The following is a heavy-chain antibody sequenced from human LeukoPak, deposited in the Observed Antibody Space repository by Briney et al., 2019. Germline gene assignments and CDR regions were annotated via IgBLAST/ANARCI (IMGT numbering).Heavy chain of an antibody. D-gene: IGHD3-3*01. V-gene: IGHV1-8*03. CDR3: ARGSLYYDFWSGYYAFGNYYMDV. CDR1: GYTFTSCD. CDR2: MNPNSGNT. Sequence: ASVKVSCKASGYTFTSCDINWVRQATGQGLEWMGWMNPNSGNTGYAQKFQGRVTITRNTSISTAYMEVSSLRSEDTAVYYCARGSLYYDFWSGYYAFGNYYMDVWGKGTTVTVSS. J-gene: IGHJ6*03.